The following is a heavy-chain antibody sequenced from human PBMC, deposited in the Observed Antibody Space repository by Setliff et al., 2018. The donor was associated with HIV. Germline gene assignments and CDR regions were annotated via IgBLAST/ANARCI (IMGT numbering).Heavy chain of an antibody. CDR1: GFTFSGYD. V-gene: IGHV3-13*01. CDR3: ARVGGSGSSSDGMDV. D-gene: IGHD3-10*01. J-gene: IGHJ6*04. Sequence: GESLTISCAASGFTFSGYDMHWVRQATGKGLEWVSAIGTTGDTYYSGSVKGRFTISRENAKNSLYLQMNSLRAGDTAVYYCARVGGSGSSSDGMDVWGKGTTVTVSS. CDR2: IGTTGDT.